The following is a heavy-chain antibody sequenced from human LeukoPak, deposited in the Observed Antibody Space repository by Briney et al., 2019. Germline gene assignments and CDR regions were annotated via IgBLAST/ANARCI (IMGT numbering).Heavy chain of an antibody. CDR2: IYHSGST. CDR1: GGSISSSNW. J-gene: IGHJ4*02. CDR3: ARLGWLGIPPVDY. V-gene: IGHV4-4*02. D-gene: IGHD6-19*01. Sequence: SETLSLTCAVSGGSISSSNWWSWVRQPPGKGLEWIGEIYHSGSTNYNPSLKSRVTISVDKSKNQFSLKLSSVTAADTAVYYCARLGWLGIPPVDYWGQGTLVTVSS.